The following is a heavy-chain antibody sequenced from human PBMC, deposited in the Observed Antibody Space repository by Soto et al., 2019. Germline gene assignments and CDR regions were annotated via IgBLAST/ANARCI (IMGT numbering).Heavy chain of an antibody. CDR2: ISYDGSHK. J-gene: IGHJ2*01. Sequence: QVQLVESGGGVVQPGRSLRLSCAASGFTFSSYAIHWVRQAPGKGLEWVAVISYDGSHKYYADSVKDRFTISRDNSKNTLYVQMSSLRAEDTAVYYCARAGTTVTTAWYFALWGRGTLVTVSS. CDR3: ARAGTTVTTAWYFAL. D-gene: IGHD4-17*01. V-gene: IGHV3-30-3*01. CDR1: GFTFSSYA.